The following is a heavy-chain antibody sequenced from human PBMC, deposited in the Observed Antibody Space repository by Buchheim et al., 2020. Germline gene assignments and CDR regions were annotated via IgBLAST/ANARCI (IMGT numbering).Heavy chain of an antibody. CDR2: IYTSGST. J-gene: IGHJ4*02. V-gene: IGHV4-31*03. CDR1: GGSISSGGHY. CDR3: ATQQLVQNYFDY. D-gene: IGHD6-13*01. Sequence: QLQLQESGPGLVKPSQTLSLTCIVSGGSISSGGHYWSWVRQHPGKGLEWLGYIYTSGSTNYNPSLKSRLSISVDTSKNQFSLSLKSVTAADTAVYYCATQQLVQNYFDYWGQGTL.